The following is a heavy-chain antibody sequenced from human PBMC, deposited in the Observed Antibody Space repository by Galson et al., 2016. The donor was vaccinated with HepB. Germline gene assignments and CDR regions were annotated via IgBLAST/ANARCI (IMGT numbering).Heavy chain of an antibody. CDR3: AGIWGSYRYKSDVFDI. V-gene: IGHV4-59*01. J-gene: IGHJ3*02. CDR2: IYYSGST. D-gene: IGHD3-16*02. CDR1: GGSISSYY. Sequence: SETLSLTCSVSGGSISSYYWSWIRQPPGKGLEWIGYIYYSGSTNYNPSLKSRATISLATSNNHFPLKLSSVTAADTAVYYCAGIWGSYRYKSDVFDIWGPGAMVTVSS.